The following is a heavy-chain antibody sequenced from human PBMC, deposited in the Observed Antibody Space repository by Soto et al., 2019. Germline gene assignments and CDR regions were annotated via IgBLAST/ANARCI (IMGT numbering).Heavy chain of an antibody. CDR3: AKDVMGATLGLGLDY. CDR2: ISSSGGST. J-gene: IGHJ4*02. D-gene: IGHD1-26*01. Sequence: PGGSLRLSCAASGFSFSSYVMSWVRQAPGKGLEWVSAISSSGGSTYFADSVKGRFTISRDNSKNTLYLQMNSLRAEDTAVYYCAKDVMGATLGLGLDYWGQGTLVTVSS. V-gene: IGHV3-23*01. CDR1: GFSFSSYV.